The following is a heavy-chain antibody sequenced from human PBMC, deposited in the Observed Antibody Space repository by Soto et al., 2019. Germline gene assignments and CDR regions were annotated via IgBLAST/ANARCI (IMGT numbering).Heavy chain of an antibody. V-gene: IGHV1-69*02. D-gene: IGHD4-17*01. CDR3: ARTVTPSDYYYYYYMDV. CDR2: IIPILGIA. CDR1: GGTFSSYT. Sequence: QVQLVQSGAEVKKPGSSVKVSCKASGGTFSSYTISWVRQAPGQGLEWMGRIIPILGIANYAQKFQGRVTITADKSTSTAYMELSSLRSEDTAVYYCARTVTPSDYYYYYYMDVWDKGTTVTVSS. J-gene: IGHJ6*03.